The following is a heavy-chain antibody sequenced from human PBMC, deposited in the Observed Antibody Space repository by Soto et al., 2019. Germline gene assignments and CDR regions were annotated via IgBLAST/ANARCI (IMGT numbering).Heavy chain of an antibody. CDR2: IYYSGST. J-gene: IGHJ4*02. D-gene: IGHD6-13*01. CDR1: SSSISSIRSY. V-gene: IGHV4-39*01. Sequence: SEILYFTCTFSSSSISSIRSYWAWIRQPPGKGLEWIGSIYYSGSTYYNPSPKSRVTISVDTSKNQFSLKLSSVTAADTAVYYCARQGGVIAAAAIDYWGQGTLVTVS. CDR3: ARQGGVIAAAAIDY.